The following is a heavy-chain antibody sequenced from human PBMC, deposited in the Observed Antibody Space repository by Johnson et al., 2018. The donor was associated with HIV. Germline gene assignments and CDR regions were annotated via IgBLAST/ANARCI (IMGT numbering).Heavy chain of an antibody. CDR3: ARDATPWGGDYFGCAFDL. V-gene: IGHV3-11*04. CDR1: TFTFSGYN. D-gene: IGHD4-17*01. CDR2: ISSSGYST. J-gene: IGHJ3*01. Sequence: QVQLVESGGGVVQPGRSLRLSCVASTFTFSGYNMAWIRQAPGKGLECLSYISSSGYSTYYTDSVKGRFTISRDNAKKSLFLQMNSLRAEDTALYYCARDATPWGGDYFGCAFDLWGQGTMVTVSS.